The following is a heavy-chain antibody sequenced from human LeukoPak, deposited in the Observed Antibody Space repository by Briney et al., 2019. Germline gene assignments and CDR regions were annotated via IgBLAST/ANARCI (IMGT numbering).Heavy chain of an antibody. CDR2: ISAYNGNT. CDR1: GYTFTSYG. Sequence: ASVKVSCKASGYTFTSYGISWVRQAPGQGLEWMGWISAYNGNTNYAQKLQGRVTMTIDTSTSTAYMELRSLRSDDTAVYYCARGSDCSSTSCYGGIWFDPWGQGTLVTVSS. D-gene: IGHD2-2*01. CDR3: ARGSDCSSTSCYGGIWFDP. V-gene: IGHV1-18*01. J-gene: IGHJ5*02.